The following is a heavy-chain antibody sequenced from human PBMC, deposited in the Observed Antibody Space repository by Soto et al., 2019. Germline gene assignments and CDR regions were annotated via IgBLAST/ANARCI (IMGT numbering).Heavy chain of an antibody. CDR1: GFTLTRYS. V-gene: IGHV3-21*06. CDR2: ISSTTNYI. Sequence: VGSLRLSCAASGFTLTRYSMNWVRQAPGKGLEWVASISSTTNYIYYGESLKGRLTISRDNAKNSMYLQMNTLRAEDTAVYYCARESEDLSSNLDYWGQGTLVTVSS. CDR3: ARESEDLSSNLDY. J-gene: IGHJ4*02.